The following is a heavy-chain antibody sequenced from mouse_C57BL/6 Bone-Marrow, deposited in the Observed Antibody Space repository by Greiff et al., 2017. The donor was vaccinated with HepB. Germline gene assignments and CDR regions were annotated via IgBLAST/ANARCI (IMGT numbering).Heavy chain of an antibody. CDR3: ARKGFLFDY. CDR2: IYPGDGDT. Sequence: QVQLQQSGPELVKPGASVKISCKASGYAFSSSWMNWVKQRPGKGLEWIGRIYPGDGDTNYNGKFKGKATLTADKSSSTAYMQLSSLTSEDSAVYFCARKGFLFDYWGQGTTLTVSS. V-gene: IGHV1-82*01. CDR1: GYAFSSSW. J-gene: IGHJ2*01.